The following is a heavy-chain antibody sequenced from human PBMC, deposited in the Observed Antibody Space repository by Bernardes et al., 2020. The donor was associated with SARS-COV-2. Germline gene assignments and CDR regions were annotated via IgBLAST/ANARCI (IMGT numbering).Heavy chain of an antibody. CDR1: GFTFGNYA. D-gene: IGHD4-17*01. J-gene: IGHJ6*02. V-gene: IGHV3-23*01. CDR3: AKEYATTVTYYYYYGLGV. Sequence: GGSLRLSCEASGFTFGNYAMSWVRQAPGKGLEWVSVITGSGGNTYYAESVKGRFTTSRDNATNTLSLHMNSLRTEDTAVYFCAKEYATTVTYYYYYGLGVWGRGTRGT. CDR2: ITGSGGNT.